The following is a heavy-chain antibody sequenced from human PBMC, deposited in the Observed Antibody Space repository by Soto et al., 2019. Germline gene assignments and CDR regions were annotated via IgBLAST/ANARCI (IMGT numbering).Heavy chain of an antibody. CDR3: AREGTYCGGDCSYYYGMDV. J-gene: IGHJ6*02. V-gene: IGHV1-69*12. Sequence: QVQLVQSGAEVKKPGSSVKVSCKASGGTFSSYAISWVRQAPGQGLEWMGGIIPIFGTANYAQKFQGRVTITADESTSTAYMELSSLRSEDTVVYYCAREGTYCGGDCSYYYGMDVWGQGTTVTVSS. D-gene: IGHD2-21*02. CDR1: GGTFSSYA. CDR2: IIPIFGTA.